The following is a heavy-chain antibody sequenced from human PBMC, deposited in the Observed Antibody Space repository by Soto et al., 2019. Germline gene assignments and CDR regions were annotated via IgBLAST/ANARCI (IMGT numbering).Heavy chain of an antibody. Sequence: SDTLSLTCTFSVFSIYTYYCSLILQPSGKGLEWIGRIYSTGSTTYNPSLKSRVTMSVDTSNNQFSLRLSSVTAADKAVYYCARDEIKKWSSDWYGTDAFEVWSKXTRVTV. V-gene: IGHV4-4*07. CDR1: VFSIYTYY. CDR3: ARDEIKKWSSDWYGTDAFEV. D-gene: IGHD6-19*01. J-gene: IGHJ3*01. CDR2: IYSTGST.